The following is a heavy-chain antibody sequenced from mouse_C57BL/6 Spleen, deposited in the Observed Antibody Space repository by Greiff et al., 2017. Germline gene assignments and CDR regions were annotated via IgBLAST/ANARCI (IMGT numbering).Heavy chain of an antibody. Sequence: VQLQQSGPELVKPGASVKISCKASGYSFTGYYMNWVKQSPEKSLEWIGAINPSTGGTTYNQKFKAKATLTVDKSSSTAYMQLKSLTSEDSAVYYCARRQNWGQGTSVTVSS. J-gene: IGHJ4*01. D-gene: IGHD3-2*01. CDR3: ARRQN. CDR1: GYSFTGYY. V-gene: IGHV1-42*01. CDR2: INPSTGGT.